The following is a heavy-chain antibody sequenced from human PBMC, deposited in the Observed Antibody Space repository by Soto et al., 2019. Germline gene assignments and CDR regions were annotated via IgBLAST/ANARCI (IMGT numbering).Heavy chain of an antibody. CDR3: ARTNNYYYYGMDV. V-gene: IGHV4-30-4*01. CDR2: IYYSGST. Sequence: SETLSLTCTVSGGSISSGDYYWSWIRQPPGKGLEWIGYIYYSGSTYYNPSLKSRVTISVDTSKNQFSLKLSSVTAADTAVYYCARTNNYYYYGMDVWGQGTTVTVSS. CDR1: GGSISSGDYY. J-gene: IGHJ6*02.